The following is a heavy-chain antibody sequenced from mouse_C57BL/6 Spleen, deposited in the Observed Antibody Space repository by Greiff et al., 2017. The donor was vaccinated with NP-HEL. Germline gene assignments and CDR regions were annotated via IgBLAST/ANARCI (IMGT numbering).Heavy chain of an antibody. CDR1: GYTFTSYW. CDR3: ARRGLTGTFDY. CDR2: IDPSDSYT. Sequence: VQLQQPGAELVMPGASVKLSCKASGYTFTSYWMHWVKQRPGQGLEWIGEIDPSDSYTKYNQKFKGKSTLTVDKASSTAYMQLSSLTSEDSAVYYCARRGLTGTFDYWGQGTTLTVSS. D-gene: IGHD4-1*01. J-gene: IGHJ2*01. V-gene: IGHV1-69*01.